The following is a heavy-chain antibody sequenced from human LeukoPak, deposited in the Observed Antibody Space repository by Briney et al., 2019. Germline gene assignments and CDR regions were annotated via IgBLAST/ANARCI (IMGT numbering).Heavy chain of an antibody. J-gene: IGHJ3*02. Sequence: PGGSLRLSCAASGFTFSDYSMNWVRQAPGKGLEWLSYISRSSGTISYADSVKGRFTISRDNDKNSLFLQMNSLRDEGTAVYYCATNSGYAFIIWGQGTMVTVSS. CDR1: GFTFSDYS. CDR3: ATNSGYAFII. CDR2: ISRSSGTI. V-gene: IGHV3-48*02. D-gene: IGHD3-22*01.